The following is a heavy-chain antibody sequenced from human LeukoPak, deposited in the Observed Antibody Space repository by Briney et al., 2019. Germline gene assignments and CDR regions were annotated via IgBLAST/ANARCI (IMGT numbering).Heavy chain of an antibody. CDR2: IYTSGST. CDR3: ARVFGGSDFNYYYYYMDV. D-gene: IGHD2-15*01. V-gene: IGHV4-61*02. J-gene: IGHJ6*03. CDR1: GGSISSDGYY. Sequence: SETLSLTCTVSGGSISSDGYYWSWIRQPAGKGLEWIGRIYTSGSTLYNPSLKSRVTISVDTSKNQFSLKLTSVTAADTAVYYCARVFGGSDFNYYYYYMDVWGKGTTVTISS.